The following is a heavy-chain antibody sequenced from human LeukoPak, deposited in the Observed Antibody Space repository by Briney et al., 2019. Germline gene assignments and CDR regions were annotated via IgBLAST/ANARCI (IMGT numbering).Heavy chain of an antibody. CDR3: ARGGGYSSGWWPSTGDAFDI. CDR2: INHSGST. V-gene: IGHV4-34*01. J-gene: IGHJ3*02. D-gene: IGHD6-19*01. CDR1: GGSFSGYY. Sequence: SETLSLTCAVYGGSFSGYYWSWIRQPPGKGLEWIGEINHSGSTNYNPSLKSRVTTSVDTSKNQFSLKLSSVTAADTAVYYCARGGGYSSGWWPSTGDAFDIWGQGTMVTVSS.